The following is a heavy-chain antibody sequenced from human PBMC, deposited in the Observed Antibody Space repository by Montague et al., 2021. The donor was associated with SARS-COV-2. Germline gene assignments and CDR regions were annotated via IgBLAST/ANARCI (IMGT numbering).Heavy chain of an antibody. D-gene: IGHD3-22*01. V-gene: IGHV4-34*01. CDR2: INHSGST. CDR1: GGSFSGYY. J-gene: IGHJ4*02. CDR3: ARGSGWLSRPSYYFDY. Sequence: SETLSLTCAVYGGSFSGYYWSWIRQPPGKGLEWIGEINHSGSTNYNPSLKSRVTISVDTSKNQFSLKLSSVTAADTAVYYCARGSGWLSRPSYYFDYWGQGTLVTVSS.